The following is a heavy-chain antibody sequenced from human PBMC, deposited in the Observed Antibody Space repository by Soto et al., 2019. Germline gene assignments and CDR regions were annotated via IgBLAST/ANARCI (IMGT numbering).Heavy chain of an antibody. CDR3: ARDRRGNWKIPGVYYYYYGMDV. D-gene: IGHD1-20*01. Sequence: EASVKVSCKASGYTFTSYGISWVRQAPGQGLEWMGWISAYNGNTNYAQKLQGRVTMTTDTSTSTAYMELRSLRSDDTAVYYCARDRRGNWKIPGVYYYYYGMDVWGQGTTVTVSS. V-gene: IGHV1-18*04. CDR1: GYTFTSYG. CDR2: ISAYNGNT. J-gene: IGHJ6*02.